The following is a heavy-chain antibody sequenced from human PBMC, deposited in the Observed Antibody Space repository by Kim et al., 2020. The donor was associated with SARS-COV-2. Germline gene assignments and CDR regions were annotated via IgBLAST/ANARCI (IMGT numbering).Heavy chain of an antibody. J-gene: IGHJ4*02. Sequence: YADAVKGRFTISRDNAKNSLYLQMNSLRAEDTAVYYCARDPSGSYYEFDYWGQGTLVTVSS. CDR3: ARDPSGSYYEFDY. V-gene: IGHV3-11*01. D-gene: IGHD1-26*01.